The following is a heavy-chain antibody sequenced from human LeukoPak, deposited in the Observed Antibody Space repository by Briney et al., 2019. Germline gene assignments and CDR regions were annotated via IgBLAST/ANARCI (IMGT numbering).Heavy chain of an antibody. CDR3: ARGLAVIASAAYYFDY. J-gene: IGHJ4*02. V-gene: IGHV3-64*01. Sequence: GGSLRLSCAASGFTFSSYAMHWVRQAPGKGLEYVSAISSNGGSTYYANSVKGRFTISRDNSKNTLYLQMGSLRAEDMAVYYCARGLAVIASAAYYFDYWGQGTLVTVSS. D-gene: IGHD6-13*01. CDR2: ISSNGGST. CDR1: GFTFSSYA.